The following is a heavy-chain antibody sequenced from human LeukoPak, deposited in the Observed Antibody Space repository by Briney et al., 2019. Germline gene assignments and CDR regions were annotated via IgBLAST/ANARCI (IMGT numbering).Heavy chain of an antibody. D-gene: IGHD1-1*01. CDR2: ISSSSSYT. J-gene: IGHJ5*02. V-gene: IGHV3-11*06. Sequence: PGRSLRLSCAASGFTFSDYYMSWIRQAPGKGLEWVSYISSSSSYTNYADSVKGRFTISRDNAKNSLYLQMNSLRAEDTAVYYCARDPTGTTAWFDPWGQGTLVTVSS. CDR1: GFTFSDYY. CDR3: ARDPTGTTAWFDP.